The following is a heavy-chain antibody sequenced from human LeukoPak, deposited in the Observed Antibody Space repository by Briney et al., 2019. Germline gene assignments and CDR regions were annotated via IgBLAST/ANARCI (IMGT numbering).Heavy chain of an antibody. Sequence: ASVTVSCKASGYTFTSYAMHWVRQAPGQRLEWMGWINAGNGNTKYSQEFQGRVTITRDTSASTAYMELSSLRSEDMAVYYCAREYGVAAAFGAFDIWGQGTMVTVSS. CDR1: GYTFTSYA. V-gene: IGHV1-3*03. CDR2: INAGNGNT. D-gene: IGHD6-13*01. CDR3: AREYGVAAAFGAFDI. J-gene: IGHJ3*02.